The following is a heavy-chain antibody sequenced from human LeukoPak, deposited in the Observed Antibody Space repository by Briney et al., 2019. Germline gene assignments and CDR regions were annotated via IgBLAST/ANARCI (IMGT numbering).Heavy chain of an antibody. V-gene: IGHV3-30*02. D-gene: IGHD6-13*01. J-gene: IGHJ5*02. Sequence: GGSLRLSCAASGFTFSSYGMSWVRQAPGKGLEWVAFIRHDETDEYYADSVKGRFTISRDNSKRTLYLQMDSLRIEDTALYYCAKDLPYSSSFNWFDPWGQGTLVTVSS. CDR1: GFTFSSYG. CDR2: IRHDETDE. CDR3: AKDLPYSSSFNWFDP.